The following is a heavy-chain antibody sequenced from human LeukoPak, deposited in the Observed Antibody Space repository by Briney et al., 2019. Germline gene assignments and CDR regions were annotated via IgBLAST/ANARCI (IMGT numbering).Heavy chain of an antibody. D-gene: IGHD2-21*02. CDR3: ARRQDCGGDCYYAQALDY. Sequence: GGSLRLSCVVSGFTFSTFTMNWVRQAPGKGLEYVSAISSNGGSTYYANSVKGRFTISRDNSKNTLYLQMGSLRAEDMAVYYCARRQDCGGDCYYAQALDYWGQGTLVTVSS. CDR2: ISSNGGST. CDR1: GFTFSTFT. J-gene: IGHJ4*02. V-gene: IGHV3-64*01.